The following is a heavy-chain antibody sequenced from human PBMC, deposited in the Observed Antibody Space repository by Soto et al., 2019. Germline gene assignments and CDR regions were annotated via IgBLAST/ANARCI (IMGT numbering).Heavy chain of an antibody. Sequence: GGSLRLSCEASGFTFSSYGMHWVRQAPGQGLVWVSHIHSDGSTTTYADSVKGRFTISRDNAKNTLYLQMNSLRAEDTAVYYCVRGDKGGFDLWGQGTTVTVSS. D-gene: IGHD2-21*02. CDR2: IHSDGSTT. V-gene: IGHV3-74*01. CDR1: GFTFSSYG. J-gene: IGHJ3*01. CDR3: VRGDKGGFDL.